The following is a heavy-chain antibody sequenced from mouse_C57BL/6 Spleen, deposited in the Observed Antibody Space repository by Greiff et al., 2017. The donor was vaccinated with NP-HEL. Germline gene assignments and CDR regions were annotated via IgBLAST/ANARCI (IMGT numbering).Heavy chain of an antibody. Sequence: EVQLQQSGPELVKPGASVKISCKASGYTFTDYYMNWVKQSHGKSLEWIGDINPNNGGTSYNQKFKGKATLTVDKSSSTAYMELRSLTSEDSAVYYCSYYWMDYWGQGTSVTVSS. CDR3: SYYWMDY. CDR1: GYTFTDYY. J-gene: IGHJ4*01. D-gene: IGHD2-10*01. V-gene: IGHV1-26*01. CDR2: INPNNGGT.